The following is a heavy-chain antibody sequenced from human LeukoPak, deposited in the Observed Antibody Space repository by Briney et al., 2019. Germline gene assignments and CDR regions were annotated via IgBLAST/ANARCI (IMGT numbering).Heavy chain of an antibody. J-gene: IGHJ3*02. V-gene: IGHV1-8*01. D-gene: IGHD3-9*01. CDR3: ARRLYHYYDILTGYPNDAFDI. CDR1: GYTFTSYD. Sequence: GASVKVSCKASGYTFTSYDINWVRQATGQGLEWVGWMNPNSGNTGYAQKFQGRVTMTRNTSISTAYMELSSLRSEDTAVYYCARRLYHYYDILTGYPNDAFDIWGQGTMVTVSS. CDR2: MNPNSGNT.